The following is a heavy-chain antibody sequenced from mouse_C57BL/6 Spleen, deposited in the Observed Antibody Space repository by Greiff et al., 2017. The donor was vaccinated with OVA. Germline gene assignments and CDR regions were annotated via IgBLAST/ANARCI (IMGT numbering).Heavy chain of an antibody. D-gene: IGHD1-1*01. J-gene: IGHJ1*03. CDR3: TRLDYYGSSYWYFDV. CDR2: IRNKANNHAT. V-gene: IGHV6-6*01. Sequence: EVQVVESGGGLVQPGGSMKLSCAASGFTFSDAWMDWVRQSPEKGLEWVAEIRNKANNHATYYAESVKGRFTISRDDSKSSVYLQMNSLRAEDTGIYYCTRLDYYGSSYWYFDVWGTGTTVTVSS. CDR1: GFTFSDAW.